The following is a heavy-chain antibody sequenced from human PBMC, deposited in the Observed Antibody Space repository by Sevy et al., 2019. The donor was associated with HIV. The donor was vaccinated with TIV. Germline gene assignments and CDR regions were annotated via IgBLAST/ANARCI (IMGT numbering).Heavy chain of an antibody. CDR2: ISYDGNNR. Sequence: GGSLRLSCAASGFTFSGYAMHWVRQAPGKGLKWVAVISYDGNNRYYADSVKGRFTISRDNSKNTLYLQLNGLRPEDTAVHYCTRGDEGGGNFGEVRPSDCWGQGTLVTVSS. CDR1: GFTFSGYA. CDR3: TRGDEGGGNFGEVRPSDC. J-gene: IGHJ4*02. D-gene: IGHD3-3*01. V-gene: IGHV3-30-3*01.